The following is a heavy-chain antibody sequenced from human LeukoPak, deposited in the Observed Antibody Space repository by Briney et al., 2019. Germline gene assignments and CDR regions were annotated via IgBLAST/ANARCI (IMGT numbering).Heavy chain of an antibody. J-gene: IGHJ4*02. CDR1: GYSFTSYW. V-gene: IGHV5-51*01. CDR3: ARQPKSKYYFDS. Sequence: GEALKISCKGSGYSFTSYWIGWVSQMPGKGLEWMGIIYPGDSDTRYSPAFQGQVTISADKSISTAYLQWSSLKASDTAIYYCARQPKSKYYFDSWGQGTLVTVSS. CDR2: IYPGDSDT.